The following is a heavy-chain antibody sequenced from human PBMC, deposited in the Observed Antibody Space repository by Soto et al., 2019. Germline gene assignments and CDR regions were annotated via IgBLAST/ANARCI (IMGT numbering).Heavy chain of an antibody. V-gene: IGHV4-39*01. Sequence: QLQLQESGPGLVKPSETLSLTCTVSGGSISSSSYYWGWIRQPPGKGLEWIGSIYYSGSTYYNPSLKSRVTTSVDTSKNQFSLKLSSVTAADTAVYYCARLGCSGGSCYSGRIMDFDYWGQGTLVTVSS. CDR1: GGSISSSSYY. D-gene: IGHD2-15*01. CDR3: ARLGCSGGSCYSGRIMDFDY. CDR2: IYYSGST. J-gene: IGHJ4*02.